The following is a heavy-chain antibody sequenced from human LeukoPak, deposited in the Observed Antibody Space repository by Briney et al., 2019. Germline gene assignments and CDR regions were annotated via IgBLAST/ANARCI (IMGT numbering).Heavy chain of an antibody. Sequence: GGSLRLSCAASGFTFSSYSMNWVRQAPGKGLEWVSYISSSSTIYYADSVKGRFTISRDNAKNSLYLQMNSLRAEDTAVYYCAELGITMIGGVWGKGTTVTISS. J-gene: IGHJ6*04. CDR2: ISSSSTI. CDR3: AELGITMIGGV. V-gene: IGHV3-48*04. CDR1: GFTFSSYS. D-gene: IGHD3-10*02.